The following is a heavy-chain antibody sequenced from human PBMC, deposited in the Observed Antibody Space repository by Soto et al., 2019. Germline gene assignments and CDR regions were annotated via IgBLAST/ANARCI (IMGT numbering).Heavy chain of an antibody. Sequence: GGSLRLSCVASGFIFSNCWIHWVRQAPWMGLVWVSHINSDGSSTTYADSVKGRFTISRDNAKNTLYLQMNSLRAEDTAVYYCVRAIGHYGMDVWGRLTTVTVCS. CDR2: INSDGSST. V-gene: IGHV3-74*01. D-gene: IGHD3-22*01. CDR3: VRAIGHYGMDV. J-gene: IGHJ6*02. CDR1: GFIFSNCW.